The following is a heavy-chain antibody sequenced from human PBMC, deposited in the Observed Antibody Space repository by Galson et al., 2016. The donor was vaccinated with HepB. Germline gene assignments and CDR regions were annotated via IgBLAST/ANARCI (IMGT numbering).Heavy chain of an antibody. Sequence: ETLSLTCGVSGASITSGHWWSCVRRPPGKGLEWIGEMSHTGGTNYNPSLKSRVTIALDKSNNQFSVKITSMTAADTAVYYCAASSGWWRLDSWGQGVLVTVSS. CDR3: AASSGWWRLDS. J-gene: IGHJ4*02. V-gene: IGHV4-4*02. D-gene: IGHD6-19*01. CDR2: MSHTGGT. CDR1: GASITSGHW.